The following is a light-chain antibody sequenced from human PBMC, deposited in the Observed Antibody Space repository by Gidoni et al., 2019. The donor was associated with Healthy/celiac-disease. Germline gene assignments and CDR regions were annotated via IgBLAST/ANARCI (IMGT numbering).Light chain of an antibody. V-gene: IGKV3-20*01. CDR3: QQYGSSPFG. J-gene: IGKJ4*01. CDR2: GAS. CDR1: QSVSSSY. Sequence: IVLTPSPGTLSLSPGERATLSCRASQSVSSSYLAWYQQKPGQAPRLLIYGASSRATGIPDRFSGSGSGTDFTLTISRLEPEDFAAYYCQQYGSSPFGFGGGTKVEIK.